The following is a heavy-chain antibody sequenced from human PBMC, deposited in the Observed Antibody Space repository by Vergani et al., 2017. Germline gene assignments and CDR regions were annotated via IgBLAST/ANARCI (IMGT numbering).Heavy chain of an antibody. J-gene: IGHJ5*02. V-gene: IGHV3-33*01. D-gene: IGHD1-14*01. CDR2: TWYDGNNK. CDR1: GFTFNQYG. CDR3: ARDLRLLYNRFDP. Sequence: QVQLVESGGGVVQPGRSLRPSCAASGFTFNQYGMHWVRQAPGKGLVWVAVTWYDGNNKQYADSVKGRFTISRDNSKSTMYLQMNSLRDEDTGVYYYARDLRLLYNRFDPWGQGTLVTVSS.